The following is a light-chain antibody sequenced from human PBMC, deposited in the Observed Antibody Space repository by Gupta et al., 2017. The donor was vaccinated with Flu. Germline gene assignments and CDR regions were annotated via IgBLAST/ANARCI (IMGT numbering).Light chain of an antibody. CDR3: AAWDDSLTGQYV. J-gene: IGLJ1*01. CDR1: SSNIGSNA. Sequence: VSICCSGSSSNIGSNAVNLYLQVPGTAPRLLIYDNSQRPSGVPARFSGSKSGTSASLAISGLQSEDEATYYCAAWDDSLTGQYVFGSGTAVTVL. V-gene: IGLV1-44*01. CDR2: DNS.